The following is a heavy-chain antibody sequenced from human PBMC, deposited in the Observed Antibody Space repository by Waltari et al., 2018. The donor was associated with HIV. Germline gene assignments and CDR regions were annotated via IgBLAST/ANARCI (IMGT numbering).Heavy chain of an antibody. D-gene: IGHD2-21*02. V-gene: IGHV4-30-2*01. CDR1: GGSISSGGYS. CDR2: ICHSGIS. J-gene: IGHJ6*02. CDR3: ARGDPDYGMDV. Sequence: QLRLQESGSGLVKPSQTLSLTCVVSGGSISSGGYSWSWIRQPPGKGLEWIGNICHSGISFYTPSLKSRVPISVDRSKNQLSLNLTSVTAADTGVYFCARGDPDYGMDVWGQGTTVTVS.